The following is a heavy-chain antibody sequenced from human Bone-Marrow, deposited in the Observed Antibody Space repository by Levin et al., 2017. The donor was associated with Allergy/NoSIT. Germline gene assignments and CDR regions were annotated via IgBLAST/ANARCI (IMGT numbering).Heavy chain of an antibody. V-gene: IGHV3-33*01. CDR3: ERDDQVGRVRETRDYYGMDI. CDR2: IWYARYNK. D-gene: IGHD1-1*01. CDR1: GFSFSNYG. J-gene: IGHJ6*02. Sequence: PGGSLRLSCAASGFSFSNYGMHWVRQAPGKGLEWLGIIWYARYNKYYADSVQGRFTISRDNSKNTVYLQMNSLRAEDTAVYYCERDDQVGRVRETRDYYGMDIWGQGITVTVSS.